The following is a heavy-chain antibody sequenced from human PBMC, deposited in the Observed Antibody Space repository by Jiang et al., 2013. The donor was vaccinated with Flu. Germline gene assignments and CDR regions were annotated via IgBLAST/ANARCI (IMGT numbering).Heavy chain of an antibody. V-gene: IGHV1-46*01. CDR2: INPSDGST. CDR1: GYSFTSYY. Sequence: QSGAEVKKPGASVNVSCKASGYSFTSYYMHWVRQAPGQGLEWMGIINPSDGSTSYAQRFQGRLTMTRDTSTSTLYMELSSLRYDDTAVYYCARDRYSYGLEYWGQGTLVTVSS. CDR3: ARDRYSYGLEY. D-gene: IGHD5-18*01. J-gene: IGHJ4*02.